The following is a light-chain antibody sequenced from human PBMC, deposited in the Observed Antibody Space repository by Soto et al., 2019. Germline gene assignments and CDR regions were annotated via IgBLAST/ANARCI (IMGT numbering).Light chain of an antibody. CDR2: GAS. CDR1: QAISRS. CDR3: QQLNSYPLT. Sequence: DIQLTQSPSFLSASVGDKVTITCRASQAISRSLAWYQQNPGKAPKLLIYGASTLQSGVPSRFSGSGSGTEFTLTIRSLQPEDFATYYCQQLNSYPLTFGGGAKVEMK. J-gene: IGKJ4*01. V-gene: IGKV1-9*01.